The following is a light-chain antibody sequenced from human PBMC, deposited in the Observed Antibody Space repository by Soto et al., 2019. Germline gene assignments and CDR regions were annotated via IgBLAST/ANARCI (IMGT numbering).Light chain of an antibody. J-gene: IGKJ1*01. Sequence: DIQMTQSPSTLSASVGDRVTITCRASQSISSWLAWYQQKPGKAPKLLIYDASSLESGVPSRFSGSGSGTEFTLTISSLQPDDFATYYCHQYNSYWGTFGQGTKVDIK. CDR2: DAS. CDR1: QSISSW. V-gene: IGKV1-5*01. CDR3: HQYNSYWGT.